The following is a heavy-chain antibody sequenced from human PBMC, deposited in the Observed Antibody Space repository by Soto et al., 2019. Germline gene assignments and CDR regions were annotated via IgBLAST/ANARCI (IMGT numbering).Heavy chain of an antibody. CDR3: ARLFVWSGIADYGMYV. Sequence: SVKVSCKASGGTFSSYAISWVRQAPGQGLEWMGGIIPIFGTANYAQKFQGRVTITADESTSTAYMELSSLRSEDTAVYYCARLFVWSGIADYGMYVWGQGSTVTVS. V-gene: IGHV1-69*13. CDR2: IIPIFGTA. D-gene: IGHD3-9*01. CDR1: GGTFSSYA. J-gene: IGHJ6*02.